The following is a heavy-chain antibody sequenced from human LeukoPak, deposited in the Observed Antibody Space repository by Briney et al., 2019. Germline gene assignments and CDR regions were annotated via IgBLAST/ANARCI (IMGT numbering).Heavy chain of an antibody. CDR3: TTDRARQWLVRGR. V-gene: IGHV3-15*01. D-gene: IGHD6-19*01. J-gene: IGHJ4*02. CDR1: GFTFSNAW. CDR2: IKSKTDGVTT. Sequence: PGGSLRLSCAASGFTFSNAWMSWVRQAPGKGLEWVGRIKSKTDGVTTDYAAPVKGRFTISSDDSKNTLYLQMNSLKTEDTAVYYCTTDRARQWLVRGRWGQGTLVTVSS.